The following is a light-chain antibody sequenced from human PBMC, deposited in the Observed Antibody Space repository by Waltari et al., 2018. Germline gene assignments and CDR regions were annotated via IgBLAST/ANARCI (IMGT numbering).Light chain of an antibody. CDR2: DTS. CDR1: NDINNY. Sequence: DIQMTKSPSSLSASIGDRVTITCQASNDINNYLNWYQQRPGKAPKLLIYDTSNLETGVPSRFSGSGSGTDYTFTISSLQPEDIATYYCQQYDNFPFTFGPGTKVDI. J-gene: IGKJ3*01. CDR3: QQYDNFPFT. V-gene: IGKV1-33*01.